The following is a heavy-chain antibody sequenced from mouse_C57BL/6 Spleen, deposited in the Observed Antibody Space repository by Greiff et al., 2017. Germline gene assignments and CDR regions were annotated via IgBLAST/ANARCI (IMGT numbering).Heavy chain of an antibody. CDR3: ARYGLDVSPYYFDY. CDR1: GFTFTAYY. D-gene: IGHD6-1*01. Sequence: EVMLVESGGGLVQPGGSLSLSCAASGFTFTAYYMSWVRQPPGKALEWLGFIRNKANGYTTEYSASVKGRFTISRDNSQSILYLQMNALRAEDSATYYCARYGLDVSPYYFDYWGQGTTLTVSS. J-gene: IGHJ2*01. CDR2: IRNKANGYTT. V-gene: IGHV7-3*01.